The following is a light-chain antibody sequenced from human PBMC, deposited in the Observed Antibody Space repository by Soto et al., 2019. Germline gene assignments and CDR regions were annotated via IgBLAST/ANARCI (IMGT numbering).Light chain of an antibody. J-gene: IGKJ4*01. V-gene: IGKV1-9*01. CDR1: QGISSY. CDR2: AAF. CDR3: QQFNSYPLT. Sequence: DIQLTQSPSFLSASVGDRVTITCRASQGISSYLAWYQQKPEKAPKLLIYAAFTLQSGVPSRFSGSGSGTEFTLTISSLQPEDFATYYCQQFNSYPLTFGGGTKVEIK.